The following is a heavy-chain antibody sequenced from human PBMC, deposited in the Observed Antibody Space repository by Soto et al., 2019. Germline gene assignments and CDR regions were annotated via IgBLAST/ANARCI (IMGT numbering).Heavy chain of an antibody. Sequence: WGSLLLSCASSVFIFSAYNIDWVRQAPGKGLEWVSSISGSSTDVYYADSVKGRFTISRDNAKNSLHLQMNGLRAEDTAVYYCARGYYRYAGYWYFDLWGRGTLVTVSS. D-gene: IGHD1-26*01. CDR1: VFIFSAYN. CDR3: ARGYYRYAGYWYFDL. J-gene: IGHJ2*01. V-gene: IGHV3-21*01. CDR2: ISGSSTDV.